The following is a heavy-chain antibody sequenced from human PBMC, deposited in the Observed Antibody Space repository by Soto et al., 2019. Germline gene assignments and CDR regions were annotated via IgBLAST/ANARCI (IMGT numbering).Heavy chain of an antibody. CDR2: ISGSGGST. J-gene: IGHJ6*02. Sequence: GGSLRLSCAASGFTFSSYAMSWVRQAPGKGLEWVSAISGSGGSTYYADSVKGRFTISRDNSKNTLYLQMNSLRAEDTAVYYCAKDPTNRLNGDKSTYYYYYYGMDVWGQGTTVTVSS. D-gene: IGHD4-17*01. V-gene: IGHV3-23*01. CDR3: AKDPTNRLNGDKSTYYYYYYGMDV. CDR1: GFTFSSYA.